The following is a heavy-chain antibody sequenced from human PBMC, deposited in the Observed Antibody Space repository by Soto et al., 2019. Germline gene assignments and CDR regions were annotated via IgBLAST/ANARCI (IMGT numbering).Heavy chain of an antibody. Sequence: SETLSLTCAVYGGPFSDYSWGWIRQPPGKGLEWIGEINHTGYTNYNPSLHSRVTMSVDKSNNQFSLSLNSVTAADAAVYYCARTLYTSGSRMDVWGQGTTVTVSS. CDR1: GGPFSDYS. CDR3: ARTLYTSGSRMDV. CDR2: INHTGYT. D-gene: IGHD3-10*01. J-gene: IGHJ6*02. V-gene: IGHV4-34*01.